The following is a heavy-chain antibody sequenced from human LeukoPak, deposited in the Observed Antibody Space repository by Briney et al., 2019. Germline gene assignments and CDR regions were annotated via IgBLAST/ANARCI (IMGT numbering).Heavy chain of an antibody. CDR3: ARGGGYFEAFDY. V-gene: IGHV3-74*01. CDR2: INSDGSST. J-gene: IGHJ4*02. CDR1: GGSFSGYYW. D-gene: IGHD3-16*01. Sequence: QASETLSLTCAVYGGSFSGYYWMHWVRQAPGKGLVWVSRINSDGSSTSYADSVKGRFTISRDNAKNTLYLQMNSLRAEDTAVYYCARGGGYFEAFDYWGQGTLVTVSS.